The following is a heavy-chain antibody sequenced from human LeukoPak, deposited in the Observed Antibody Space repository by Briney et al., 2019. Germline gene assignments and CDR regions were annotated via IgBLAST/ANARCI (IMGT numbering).Heavy chain of an antibody. D-gene: IGHD6-13*01. V-gene: IGHV1-69*06. CDR2: IIPIFGTA. Sequence: ASVKVSCKASGGTFSSYAISWVRQAPGQGLEWMGGIIPIFGTANYAQKFQGRVTITADKSTSTAYMELSSLRSEDTAVYYCARGSGLAAALNYWGQGTLVTVSS. CDR3: ARGSGLAAALNY. J-gene: IGHJ4*02. CDR1: GGTFSSYA.